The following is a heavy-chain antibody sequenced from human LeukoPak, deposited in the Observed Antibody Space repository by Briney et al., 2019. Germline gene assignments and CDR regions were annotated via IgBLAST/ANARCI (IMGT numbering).Heavy chain of an antibody. CDR3: AKRVGGTPDY. CDR1: GFTFSNHA. CDR2: IGGDGRGT. V-gene: IGHV3-23*01. J-gene: IGHJ4*02. Sequence: GGSLRLSCTASGFTFSNHAMTWVRQAPGKGLEWVSAIGGDGRGTDYADSVKGRFTISRDNSKNTLYLEMNSLRADDTARYYCAKRVGGTPDYWGPGTLVTVSS. D-gene: IGHD1-26*01.